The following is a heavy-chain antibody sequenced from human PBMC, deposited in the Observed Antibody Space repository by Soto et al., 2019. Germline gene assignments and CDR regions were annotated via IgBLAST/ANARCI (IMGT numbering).Heavy chain of an antibody. CDR1: GYSFTSYW. V-gene: IGHV5-51*01. CDR2: IYPGDSDT. D-gene: IGHD6-6*01. J-gene: IGHJ6*03. Sequence: GESLKISCKGSGYSFTSYWIGWVRQMPGKGLEWMGIIYPGDSDTRYSPSFQGQVTISADKSISTAYLQWSSLKASDTAMYYCARYPLAARPGYYYYYYMDVWGKGTTVTVSS. CDR3: ARYPLAARPGYYYYYYMDV.